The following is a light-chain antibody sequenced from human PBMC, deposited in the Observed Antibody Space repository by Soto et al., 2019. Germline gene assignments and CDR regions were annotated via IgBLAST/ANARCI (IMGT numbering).Light chain of an antibody. CDR2: AAS. CDR3: QQGYSLPFT. V-gene: IGKV1-12*01. Sequence: DIQMTQSPSSVSASVGDGLTITCRASQDIGYWLAWYQQKPGQAPKLLIHAASRLQSVVPSRFSGTGSGTDFTLTISGLQPEDAATYFCQQGYSLPFTSGPGTNVKI. CDR1: QDIGYW. J-gene: IGKJ3*01.